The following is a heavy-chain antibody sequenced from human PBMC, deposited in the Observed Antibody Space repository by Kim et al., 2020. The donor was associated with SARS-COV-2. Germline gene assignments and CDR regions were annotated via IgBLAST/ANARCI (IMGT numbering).Heavy chain of an antibody. Sequence: SETLSLTCAVYGGSFSGYYWSWIRQPPGKGLEWIGEINHSGSTNYNPSLKSRVTISVDTSKNQFSLKLSSVTAADTAVYYCARGDRIAAAGAVPFDPWGQGTLVTVSS. CDR1: GGSFSGYY. V-gene: IGHV4-34*01. CDR2: INHSGST. D-gene: IGHD6-13*01. CDR3: ARGDRIAAAGAVPFDP. J-gene: IGHJ5*02.